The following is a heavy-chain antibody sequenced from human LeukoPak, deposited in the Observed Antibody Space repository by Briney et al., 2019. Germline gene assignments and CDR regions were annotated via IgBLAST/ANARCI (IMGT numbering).Heavy chain of an antibody. Sequence: GGSLRLSCAASGFTFDDYAMHWVRQAPGKCLEWVSGISWDSTNIGYADSVKGRFTISRDNAKNSLYLQMHSLRAEDMALYYCAKAFSAPSSSPVDYWGQGTLVTVSS. CDR3: AKAFSAPSSSPVDY. CDR2: ISWDSTNI. V-gene: IGHV3-9*03. CDR1: GFTFDDYA. J-gene: IGHJ4*02. D-gene: IGHD6-13*01.